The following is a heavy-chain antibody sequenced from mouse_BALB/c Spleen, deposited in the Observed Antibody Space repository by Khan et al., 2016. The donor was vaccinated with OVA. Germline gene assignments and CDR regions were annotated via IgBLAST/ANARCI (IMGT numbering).Heavy chain of an antibody. J-gene: IGHJ3*01. CDR3: ARLAYYYDSEGFAY. Sequence: EVELVESGGDLVKPGGSLKLSCAASGFTFSTYGMSWVRQTPDKRLEWVATISTGGHYNYYPDSVKGRFTISRDNAKNTLYLQMTSLRSEDTAMFYLARLAYYYDSEGFAYWGQGTLVTVSA. CDR1: GFTFSTYG. CDR2: ISTGGHYN. V-gene: IGHV5-6*02. D-gene: IGHD1-1*01.